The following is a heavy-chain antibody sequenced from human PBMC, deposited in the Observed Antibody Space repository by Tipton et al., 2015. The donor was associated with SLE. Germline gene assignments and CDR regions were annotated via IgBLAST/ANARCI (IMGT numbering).Heavy chain of an antibody. V-gene: IGHV4-34*01. J-gene: IGHJ4*02. CDR1: GGSFSGYY. D-gene: IGHD6-13*01. CDR3: ARGWGSWPYYFDY. CDR2: INYSGRT. Sequence: TLSLTCAVYGGSFSGYYWSWIRQPPGRGLEWIGEINYSGRTNYKSSLKSRVTISVDTSKNQFSLKLSSVTAADTAVYYCARGWGSWPYYFDYWGQGTLVTVSS.